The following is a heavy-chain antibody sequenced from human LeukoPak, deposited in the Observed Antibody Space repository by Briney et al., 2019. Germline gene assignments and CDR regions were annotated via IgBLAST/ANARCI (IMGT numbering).Heavy chain of an antibody. V-gene: IGHV3-30-3*01. CDR2: ISYDGSNK. J-gene: IGHJ4*02. CDR1: GFTFSSYA. CDR3: AKDGTEARLDY. D-gene: IGHD6-13*01. Sequence: PGGSLRLSCAASGFTFSSYAMHWVRQAPGKGLEWVAVISYDGSNKYYADSVKGRFTISRDNSKNTLYLQMNSLRAEDTAVYYCAKDGTEARLDYWGQGTLVTVSS.